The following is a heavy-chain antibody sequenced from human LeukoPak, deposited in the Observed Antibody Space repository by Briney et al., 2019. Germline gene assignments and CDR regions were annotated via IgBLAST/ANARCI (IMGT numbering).Heavy chain of an antibody. V-gene: IGHV3-21*04. Sequence: PGGSLRLSCAASGFTFSSYSMNWVRQAPGKGLEWVSSISSSSSYIYYADSVKGRFTISRDNAKNSLYLQMNSLRAEDTAVYYCARVGAYDSSGYYWGGYYYMDVWGKGTTVTVSS. CDR2: ISSSSSYI. D-gene: IGHD3-22*01. CDR3: ARVGAYDSSGYYWGGYYYMDV. CDR1: GFTFSSYS. J-gene: IGHJ6*03.